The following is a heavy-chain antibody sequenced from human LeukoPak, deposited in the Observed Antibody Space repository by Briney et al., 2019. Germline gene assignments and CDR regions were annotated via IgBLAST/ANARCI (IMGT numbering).Heavy chain of an antibody. D-gene: IGHD6-13*01. J-gene: IGHJ4*02. Sequence: GGSLRLSSAASGFTFSSYGMHLVRQAPGKGLERGAVIWDDGSNNYYADSVKGRFTISRDNSNTTLYLQMNSLRAEDTAVDYCARLQGKGAEIDYWGQGTLVTVSS. CDR2: IWDDGSNN. V-gene: IGHV3-33*01. CDR1: GFTFSSYG. CDR3: ARLQGKGAEIDY.